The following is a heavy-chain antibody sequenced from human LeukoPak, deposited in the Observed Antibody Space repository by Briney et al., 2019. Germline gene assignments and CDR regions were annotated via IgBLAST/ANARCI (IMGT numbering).Heavy chain of an antibody. CDR1: GYTFTSYG. CDR3: ARVSRLWFGEEAEIDWFDP. Sequence: ASVKVSCKASGYTFTSYGISWVRQAPGQGLEWMGWISAYNGNTNYAQKLQGRVTMTTDTSTSTAYMELRSLRSDDTAVYYCARVSRLWFGEEAEIDWFDPWGQGTLDSVSS. V-gene: IGHV1-18*01. J-gene: IGHJ5*02. CDR2: ISAYNGNT. D-gene: IGHD3-10*01.